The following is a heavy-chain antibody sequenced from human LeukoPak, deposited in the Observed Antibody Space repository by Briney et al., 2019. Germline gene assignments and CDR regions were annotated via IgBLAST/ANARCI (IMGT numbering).Heavy chain of an antibody. CDR3: ARGQYYYGSEDY. V-gene: IGHV3-23*01. CDR2: MKGGGET. CDR1: GFSFTNYA. Sequence: PGGSLRLSCVASGFSFTNYAMSWVRQAPGRGPEWLSSMKGGGETFYADSVKGRFTISRDNAKNSLYLQMNSLRAEDTAVYYCARGQYYYGSEDYWGQGTLVTVSS. J-gene: IGHJ4*02. D-gene: IGHD3-10*01.